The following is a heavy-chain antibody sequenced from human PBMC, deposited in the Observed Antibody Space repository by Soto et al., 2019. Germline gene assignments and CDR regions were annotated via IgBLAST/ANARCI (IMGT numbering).Heavy chain of an antibody. CDR3: AIAIGSSTNNWCDP. V-gene: IGHV1-69*01. J-gene: IGHJ5*02. D-gene: IGHD2-2*01. Sequence: QVQLVQSGAEVKKPGSSVKVSCKASGGTFSSYAISWVRQAPGQGREWMGGIIPIFGTANYAQKFQGRVTITADESASTDYMELSSLRSEDTAVYYCAIAIGSSTNNWCDPWGQGTLVTVSS. CDR2: IIPIFGTA. CDR1: GGTFSSYA.